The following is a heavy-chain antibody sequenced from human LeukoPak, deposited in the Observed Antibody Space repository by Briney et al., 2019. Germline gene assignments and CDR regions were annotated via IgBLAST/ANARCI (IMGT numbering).Heavy chain of an antibody. J-gene: IGHJ6*03. CDR3: AKGEKNYYYYTDV. CDR1: GFTFSSYG. CDR2: IRYDGSNK. Sequence: GGSLRLSCAASGFTFSSYGMHWVRQAPGKGLEWVAFIRYDGSNKYYADSVKGRFTISRDNSKNTLYLQMNSLRAEDTAVYYCAKGEKNYYYYTDVWGKGTTVTISS. V-gene: IGHV3-30*02.